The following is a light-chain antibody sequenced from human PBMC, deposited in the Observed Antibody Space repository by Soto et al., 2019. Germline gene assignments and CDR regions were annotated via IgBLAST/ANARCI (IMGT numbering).Light chain of an antibody. CDR2: GAS. CDR3: QQYSTWPPT. V-gene: IGKV3-15*01. Sequence: EIAMTHSQAALSLSPGARASPPCRASQSVSSNLAWYQQKPGQAPRLLIYGASTRATGIPARFSASGAGTDFTLTISSLQPEDSAVYYCQQYSTWPPTFGPGTKVDIK. J-gene: IGKJ3*01. CDR1: QSVSSN.